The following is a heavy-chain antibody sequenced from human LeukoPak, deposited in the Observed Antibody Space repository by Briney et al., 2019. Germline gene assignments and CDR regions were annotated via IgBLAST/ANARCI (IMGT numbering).Heavy chain of an antibody. J-gene: IGHJ5*02. CDR3: ARGSWISGYQGA. CDR1: GGSFSGYY. CDR2: INQSGST. D-gene: IGHD5-12*01. Sequence: SETLSLTCAVYGGSFSGYYWSWIRQPPGKGLEWIGEINQSGSTNYNPSLKSRVTISVDTSKNQFSLKLSSVTAADTAVYYCARGSWISGYQGAWGQGTLVTVSS. V-gene: IGHV4-34*01.